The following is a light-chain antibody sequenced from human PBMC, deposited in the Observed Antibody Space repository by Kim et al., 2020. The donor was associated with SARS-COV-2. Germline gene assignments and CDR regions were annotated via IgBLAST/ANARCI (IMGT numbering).Light chain of an antibody. CDR1: GLGDKY. Sequence: SYELTQPPSVSVSPGQTATITCSGYGLGDKYTYWYQQQPGQSPVLLIFQDYKRPSSIPERFSGSNSENTATLTISGTQTMDEADYYCLAWDSSTYVFGTGTKVTVL. V-gene: IGLV3-1*01. CDR3: LAWDSSTYV. CDR2: QDY. J-gene: IGLJ1*01.